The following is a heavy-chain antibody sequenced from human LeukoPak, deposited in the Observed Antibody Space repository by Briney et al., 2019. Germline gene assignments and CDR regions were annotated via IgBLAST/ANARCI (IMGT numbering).Heavy chain of an antibody. V-gene: IGHV2-5*01. J-gene: IGHJ4*02. CDR3: AHLSATFSNTFDY. CDR1: GFSLSTTGVG. Sequence: SGPTLVKPTQTLTLTCTFAGFSLSTTGVGVGWFRQPPAKALEGLAHINWNDNKRYSPSLENRLSTTKVTTTTPVVFGMTNGVPVDTATYYCAHLSATFSNTFDYWGQGILVNVSS. CDR2: INWNDNK.